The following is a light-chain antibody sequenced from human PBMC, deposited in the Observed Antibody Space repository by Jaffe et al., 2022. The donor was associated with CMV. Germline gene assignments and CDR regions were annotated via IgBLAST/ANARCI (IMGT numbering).Light chain of an antibody. J-gene: IGLJ3*02. CDR1: ALTRKF. CDR3: YSPDSSGSLRV. V-gene: IGLV3-10*01. CDR2: EDN. Sequence: SFDLTQPPSVSVSPGQTARITCSGDALTRKFAYWYRQKSGQAPVLVMYEDNKRPSGIPESFSGSRSGTMATLTIGGAQVEDEADYYCYSPDSSGSLRVFGGGTKLTVL.